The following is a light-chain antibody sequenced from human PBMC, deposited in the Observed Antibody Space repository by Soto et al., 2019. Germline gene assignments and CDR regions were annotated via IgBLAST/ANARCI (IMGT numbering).Light chain of an antibody. Sequence: EIVLTQSPGTLSLSPGERVTLSCRASQSVTSRHLAWYQHKPGQAPRLLIFAASGRPPTIPSRFSGSGSGTDFTLTISRLEAEDFAVYFCQQYHTSPYTFGQGTRLEIK. CDR1: QSVTSRH. J-gene: IGKJ2*01. CDR2: AAS. CDR3: QQYHTSPYT. V-gene: IGKV3-20*01.